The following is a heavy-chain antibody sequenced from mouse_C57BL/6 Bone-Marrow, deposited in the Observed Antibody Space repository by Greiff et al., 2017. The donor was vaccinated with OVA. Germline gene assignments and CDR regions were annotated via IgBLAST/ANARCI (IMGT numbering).Heavy chain of an antibody. CDR2: INPNNGGT. Sequence: EVQLQESGPELVKPGASVKISCKASGYTFTDYYMNWVKQSHGKSLEWIGDINPNNGGTSYNQKFTGKATLTVDKSSSTAYMELRSLTSEDAAVYYCARLYYTGYWGQGTTLTVSA. J-gene: IGHJ2*01. V-gene: IGHV1-26*01. CDR3: ARLYYTGY. CDR1: GYTFTDYY. D-gene: IGHD2-1*01.